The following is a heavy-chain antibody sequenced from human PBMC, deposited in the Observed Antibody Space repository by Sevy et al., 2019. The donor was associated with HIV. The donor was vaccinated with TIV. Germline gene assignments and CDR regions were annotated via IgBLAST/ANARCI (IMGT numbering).Heavy chain of an antibody. CDR1: GGSMNIYY. Sequence: SETLSLTCSVSGGSMNIYYWSWIRQPPGKRLEWIGFTYYSGTTNYNPSLKSRVTISIDPSKNQFSLKLSSVTAADTAVYYCGRVGFNWNDVDYWGQGILVTVSS. D-gene: IGHD1-20*01. CDR2: TYYSGTT. CDR3: GRVGFNWNDVDY. V-gene: IGHV4-59*01. J-gene: IGHJ4*02.